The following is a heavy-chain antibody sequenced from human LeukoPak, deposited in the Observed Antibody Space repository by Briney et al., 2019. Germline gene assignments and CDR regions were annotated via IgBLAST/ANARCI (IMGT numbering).Heavy chain of an antibody. J-gene: IGHJ4*02. Sequence: GGSLRLSCAASGFTVSSNYMSWVRQAPGKGLEWVSVIYSGGSTYYADSVKGRFTISRDNSKNTLYLQMNSLRAEDTAVYYCARGVSWYEMWYYFDYWGQGTLVTVSS. V-gene: IGHV3-66*01. D-gene: IGHD6-13*01. CDR2: IYSGGST. CDR1: GFTVSSNY. CDR3: ARGVSWYEMWYYFDY.